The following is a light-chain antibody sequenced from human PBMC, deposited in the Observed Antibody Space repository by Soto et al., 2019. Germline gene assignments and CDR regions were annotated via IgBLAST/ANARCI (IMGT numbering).Light chain of an antibody. Sequence: EIVLTQSPGTLSLSPGEGATLSCRASQSVSSSYFAWYQQKPGQAPRLLIYGASSRATGIPDRFSGSGSGTDFSPTISSLEPHDVLAYYCHQYCRSPWTFGQGTKVEIK. CDR1: QSVSSSY. CDR3: HQYCRSPWT. J-gene: IGKJ1*01. V-gene: IGKV3-20*01. CDR2: GAS.